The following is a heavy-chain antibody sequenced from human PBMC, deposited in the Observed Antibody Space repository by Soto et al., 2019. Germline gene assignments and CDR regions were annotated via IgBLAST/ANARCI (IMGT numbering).Heavy chain of an antibody. CDR1: GFTFSSYG. J-gene: IGHJ6*02. Sequence: PGGSLRLSCAASGFTFSSYGMHWVRQAPGKGLEWVAVIWYDGSNKYYADSVKGRFTISRDNSKNTLCLQMNSLRAEDTAVYYCASDPDIVVVPAASYGMDVWGQGTTVTV. D-gene: IGHD2-2*01. CDR2: IWYDGSNK. CDR3: ASDPDIVVVPAASYGMDV. V-gene: IGHV3-33*01.